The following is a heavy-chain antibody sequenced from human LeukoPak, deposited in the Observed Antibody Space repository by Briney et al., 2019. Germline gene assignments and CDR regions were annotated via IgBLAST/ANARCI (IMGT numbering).Heavy chain of an antibody. J-gene: IGHJ4*02. D-gene: IGHD5-12*01. CDR2: IRSKANSYAT. V-gene: IGHV3-73*01. Sequence: GGSLRLSCAASGFTFSGSAMHWVRQASGKGLEWVGRIRSKANSYATAYAASVKGRFTISRDDSKNTAYLQMNSLKTEDTAVYYCTRQATAGGFDYWGQGTLVTVSS. CDR3: TRQATAGGFDY. CDR1: GFTFSGSA.